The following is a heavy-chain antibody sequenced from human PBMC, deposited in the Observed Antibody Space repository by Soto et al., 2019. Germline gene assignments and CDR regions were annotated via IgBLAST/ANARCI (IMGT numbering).Heavy chain of an antibody. CDR2: IVVGSGNT. CDR1: GFTFTSSA. Sequence: GASVKVSCKASGFTFTSSAVQWVRQARGQRLEWIGWIVVGSGNTNYAQKFQERVTITRDMSTSTAYMELSSLRSEDTAVYYCAATLWFGELSAYYYYGMDVWGQGTTVTVSS. V-gene: IGHV1-58*01. D-gene: IGHD3-10*01. J-gene: IGHJ6*02. CDR3: AATLWFGELSAYYYYGMDV.